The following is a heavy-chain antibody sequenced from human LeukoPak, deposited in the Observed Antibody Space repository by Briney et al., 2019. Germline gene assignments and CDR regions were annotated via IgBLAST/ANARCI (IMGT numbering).Heavy chain of an antibody. CDR1: GGSISSGNYY. CDR2: IYNSVST. D-gene: IGHD1-26*01. J-gene: IGHJ3*01. V-gene: IGHV4-39*01. CDR3: ARNLSMGVGATRFAAFDL. Sequence: PSETLSLTCSVSGGSISSGNYYWGWIRQPTGKGLEWIGSIYNSVSTHYNLSLKSRVSIDVDTSKNQFSLKLSSVTATDTAVYYCARNLSMGVGATRFAAFDLWGLGTVVTVSS.